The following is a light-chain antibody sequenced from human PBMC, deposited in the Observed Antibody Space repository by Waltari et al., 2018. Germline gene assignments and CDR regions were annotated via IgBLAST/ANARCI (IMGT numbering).Light chain of an antibody. CDR2: DAS. CDR1: QSVSSY. Sequence: IVFTQSPATLSLSPGERATLSCRASQSVSSYLGWYQQKPGQAPRLLIYDASKRATGIPARFSGSGSGTDFTLTISSLEPEDFAVYYCRQRSNWPLTFGGGTKVEIK. V-gene: IGKV3-11*01. CDR3: RQRSNWPLT. J-gene: IGKJ4*01.